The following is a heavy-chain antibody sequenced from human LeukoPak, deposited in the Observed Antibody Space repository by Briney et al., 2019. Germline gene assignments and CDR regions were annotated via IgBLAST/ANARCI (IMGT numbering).Heavy chain of an antibody. Sequence: GASVKVSCKASGGTFSSYAISWVRQAPGQGLEWMGGIIPIFGTANYAQKFQGRVTITADESTSTAYMELSSLRSEDTAVYYCARSYCSSTSCHGYYYYYYMDVWGKGTTVTVSS. CDR1: GGTFSSYA. V-gene: IGHV1-69*13. CDR2: IIPIFGTA. D-gene: IGHD2-2*01. CDR3: ARSYCSSTSCHGYYYYYYMDV. J-gene: IGHJ6*03.